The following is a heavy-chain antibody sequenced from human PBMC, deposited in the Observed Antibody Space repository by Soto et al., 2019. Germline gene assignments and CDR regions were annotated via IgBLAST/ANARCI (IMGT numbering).Heavy chain of an antibody. D-gene: IGHD3-3*01. CDR2: IGGSGGST. J-gene: IGHJ6*02. CDR3: AKDFWKERIYYYYYGMDV. CDR1: GFTFSSYS. V-gene: IGHV3-23*01. Sequence: EVQLLESGGGLVQPGGSLRLSCAASGFTFSSYSMSWVRQAPGKGLEGVSAIGGSGGSTFYTNSVKGRFTISRDNSKNTLYLQMNSLRAEDTAVYYCAKDFWKERIYYYYYGMDVWGQGTTVTVSS.